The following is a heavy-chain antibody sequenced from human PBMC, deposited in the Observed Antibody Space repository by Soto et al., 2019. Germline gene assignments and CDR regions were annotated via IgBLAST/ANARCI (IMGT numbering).Heavy chain of an antibody. J-gene: IGHJ4*02. CDR1: GFTVSSNY. CDR2: IYSGGST. V-gene: IGHV3-53*02. CDR3: ARGGLSDGSGSYRNYYFDY. D-gene: IGHD3-10*01. Sequence: VQLVETGGGLIQPGGSLRLSCAASGFTVSSNYMSWVRQAPGKGLEWVSVIYSGGSTYYADSVKGRFTISRDNSKNTLYLLMNSLRAEDTAVYYCARGGLSDGSGSYRNYYFDYWGQGTLVTVSS.